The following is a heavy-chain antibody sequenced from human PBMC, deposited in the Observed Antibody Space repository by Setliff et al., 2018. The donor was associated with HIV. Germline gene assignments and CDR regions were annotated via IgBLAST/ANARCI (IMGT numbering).Heavy chain of an antibody. J-gene: IGHJ6*03. D-gene: IGHD3-16*01. Sequence: GASVKVSCKASGGTFSSYTINWVRQAPGRGLEWMGRSIPILGIGNDEQAQKFKGRVTFTADKSTSTVYMELSSLRSEDTAVYYCARCGAGEWHLYMDVWGKGTAVTVS. CDR2: SIPILGIG. V-gene: IGHV1-69*02. CDR3: ARCGAGEWHLYMDV. CDR1: GGTFSSYT.